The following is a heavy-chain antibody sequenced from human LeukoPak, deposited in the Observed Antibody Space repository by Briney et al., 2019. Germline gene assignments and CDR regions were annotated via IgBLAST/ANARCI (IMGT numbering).Heavy chain of an antibody. CDR1: GGTFSSYA. V-gene: IGHV1-69*06. Sequence: SVKVSCKASGGTFSSYAISWVRQAPGQGLEWMGRIIPIFGTANYAQKFQGRVTITADKSTSTAYMELSSLRSEDTAVYYCASDSGYAHSQGYWGQGTLVTVSS. J-gene: IGHJ4*02. CDR2: IIPIFGTA. D-gene: IGHD5-12*01. CDR3: ASDSGYAHSQGY.